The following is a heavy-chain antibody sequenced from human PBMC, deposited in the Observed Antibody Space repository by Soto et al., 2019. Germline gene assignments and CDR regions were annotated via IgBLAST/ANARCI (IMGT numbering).Heavy chain of an antibody. CDR3: AREVGYSYGYLGGYYYGMDV. V-gene: IGHV4-31*03. J-gene: IGHJ6*02. Sequence: QVQLQESGPGLVKPSQTLSLTCTVSGGSISSGGYYWSGIRQHPGKGLEWIGYIYYSGSTYYNPSLKSRVTISVDTSKNQFSLKLSSVTAADTAVYYCAREVGYSYGYLGGYYYGMDVWGQGTTVTVSS. D-gene: IGHD5-18*01. CDR2: IYYSGST. CDR1: GGSISSGGYY.